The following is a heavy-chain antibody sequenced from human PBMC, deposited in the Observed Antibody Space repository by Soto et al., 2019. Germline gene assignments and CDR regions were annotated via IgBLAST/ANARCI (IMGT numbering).Heavy chain of an antibody. J-gene: IGHJ5*02. D-gene: IGHD3-10*01. Sequence: QLLESGPGLVKPSETLSLTCTVSGGSISSSSYYWGWIRQPPGKGLEWIGSIYYSGSTYYNPSLKSRVTISVDTSKNQFSLKLSSVTAADTAVYYCAGCWDRGVNWFDPWGQGTLVTVSS. CDR2: IYYSGST. V-gene: IGHV4-39*01. CDR3: AGCWDRGVNWFDP. CDR1: GGSISSSSYY.